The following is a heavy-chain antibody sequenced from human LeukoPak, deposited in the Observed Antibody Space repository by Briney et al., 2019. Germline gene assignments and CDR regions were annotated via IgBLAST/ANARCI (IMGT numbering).Heavy chain of an antibody. CDR1: GFTLSSTW. D-gene: IGHD3-3*01. V-gene: IGHV3-7*01. CDR2: IKQDGSDE. Sequence: GGSLRLSCAASGFTLSSTWMSWVRQAPGKGLEWVANIKQDGSDEYYLDSVKGRFIISRDNGKNSLYLQMSTLTTEDRAVYYCARQPVGFWSGYYQYYFDHWGQGVLVTVSS. J-gene: IGHJ4*02. CDR3: ARQPVGFWSGYYQYYFDH.